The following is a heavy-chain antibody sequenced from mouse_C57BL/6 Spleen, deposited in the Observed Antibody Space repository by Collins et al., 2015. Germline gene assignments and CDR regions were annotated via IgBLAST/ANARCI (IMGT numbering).Heavy chain of an antibody. CDR2: IRSKSNNYAT. CDR1: GFTFNTYA. Sequence: EVQLVESGGGLVLPKGSLKLSCAASGFTFNTYAMNWVRQAPGKGLEWVARIRSKSNNYATYYVDSVRDRFTISRDDSQSMLYLQMNNLKTEDTAMYYCVRLLDYWGQGTSVTVSS. CDR3: VRLLDY. J-gene: IGHJ4*01. V-gene: IGHV10-1*02.